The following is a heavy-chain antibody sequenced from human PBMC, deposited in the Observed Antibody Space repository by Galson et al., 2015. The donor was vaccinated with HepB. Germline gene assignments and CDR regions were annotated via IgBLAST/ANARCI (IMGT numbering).Heavy chain of an antibody. D-gene: IGHD5-18*01. CDR1: GFSLSTSGMC. V-gene: IGHV2-70*11. CDR2: SDWDDDK. J-gene: IGHJ4*02. CDR3: ARVQDTAMVTGFDY. Sequence: PALVKPTQTLTLTCTFSGFSLSTSGMCVSWIRQPPGKALEWLARSDWDDDKYYSTSLKTRLTISKDTSKNQVVLTMTNMDPVDTATYYCARVQDTAMVTGFDYWGQGTLVTVSS.